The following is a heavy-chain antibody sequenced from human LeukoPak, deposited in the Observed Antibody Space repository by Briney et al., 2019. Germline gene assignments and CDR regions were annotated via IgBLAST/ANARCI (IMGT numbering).Heavy chain of an antibody. V-gene: IGHV4-61*05. J-gene: IGHJ4*02. CDR2: IYYSGST. CDR1: GGSISSSNYY. D-gene: IGHD2-21*01. CDR3: SIFSVFGPVDDY. Sequence: SETLSLTCTVSGGSISSSNYYWGWIRQPPGKGLEWIGYIYYSGSTNYNPSLKSRVTISVDTSKNQFSLKLSSVTAADTAVYYCSIFSVFGPVDDYWGQGTLVTVSS.